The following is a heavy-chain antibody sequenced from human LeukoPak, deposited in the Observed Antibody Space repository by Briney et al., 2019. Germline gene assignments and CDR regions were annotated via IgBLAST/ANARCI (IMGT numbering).Heavy chain of an antibody. Sequence: SETLSLTCTVSGGSISSSSYYWGWIRQPPGKGLEWIGYIYYSGSTNYNPSLKSRVTISVDTSKNQFSLKLSSVTAADTAVYYCARVVGAGKVDYWGQGTLVTVSS. D-gene: IGHD1-26*01. J-gene: IGHJ4*02. V-gene: IGHV4-61*05. CDR3: ARVVGAGKVDY. CDR2: IYYSGST. CDR1: GGSISSSSYY.